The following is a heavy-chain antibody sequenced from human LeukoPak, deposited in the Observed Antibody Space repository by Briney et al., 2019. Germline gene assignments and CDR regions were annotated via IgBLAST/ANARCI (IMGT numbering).Heavy chain of an antibody. Sequence: SETLSLTCTVSGGSISTYYWSWIRQPPGKGLEWTGYIYTSGSTDYNPSLKSRVTISLDTSNNQFSLNLNSVTAADTAVYYCARSRGRKVTPFDYWGQGILVTVSS. CDR1: GGSISTYY. D-gene: IGHD3-10*01. CDR3: ARSRGRKVTPFDY. J-gene: IGHJ4*02. V-gene: IGHV4-4*09. CDR2: IYTSGST.